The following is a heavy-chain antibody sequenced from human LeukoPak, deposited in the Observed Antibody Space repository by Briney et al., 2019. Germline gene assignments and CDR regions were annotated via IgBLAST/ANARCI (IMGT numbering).Heavy chain of an antibody. CDR3: GGGTAPDAFDI. J-gene: IGHJ3*02. Sequence: SETLSLTCTVSGGSISSYYWSWIRQPPGKGLEWIGYIYYSGSTNYNPSLKSRVTISVDTSKNQFSLKLSSVTAADTAVYYCGGGTAPDAFDIWGQGTVVTVSS. V-gene: IGHV4-59*08. CDR2: IYYSGST. CDR1: GGSISSYY. D-gene: IGHD2-21*02.